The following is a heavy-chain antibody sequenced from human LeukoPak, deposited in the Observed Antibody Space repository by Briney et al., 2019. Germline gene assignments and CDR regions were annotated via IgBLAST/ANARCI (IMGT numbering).Heavy chain of an antibody. Sequence: GGSLRLSCAASGFTFSSYAMHWVRQAPGKGLEWVAVISYDGSNKYYADSVKGRFTISRDNSKNTLYLQMNSLRAEDTAVYYCARYRIAVAAIFDYWGQGTLVTVSS. CDR2: ISYDGSNK. D-gene: IGHD6-19*01. V-gene: IGHV3-30-3*01. J-gene: IGHJ4*02. CDR1: GFTFSSYA. CDR3: ARYRIAVAAIFDY.